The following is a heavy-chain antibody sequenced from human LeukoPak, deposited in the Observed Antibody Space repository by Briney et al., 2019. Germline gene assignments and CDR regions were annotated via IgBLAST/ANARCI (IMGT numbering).Heavy chain of an antibody. Sequence: SVKVSCKASGGTVSSYTMSWVRQAPGQGLEWMGRSIPILGIANYAQKFQGRVTITADKSTSTAYVELSSLRSEDPAVYYCASNYDLLPGYYPDYYYYYMDVWGKGTTVTVSS. CDR1: GGTVSSYT. CDR2: SIPILGIA. CDR3: ASNYDLLPGYYPDYYYYYMDV. D-gene: IGHD3-9*01. J-gene: IGHJ6*03. V-gene: IGHV1-69*02.